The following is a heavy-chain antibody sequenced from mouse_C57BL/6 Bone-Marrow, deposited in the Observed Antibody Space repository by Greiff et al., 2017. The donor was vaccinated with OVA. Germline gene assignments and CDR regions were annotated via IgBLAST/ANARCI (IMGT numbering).Heavy chain of an antibody. V-gene: IGHV1-64*01. CDR2: IHPNSGST. Sequence: QVQLQQPGAELVKPGASVKLSCKASGYTFTSYWMHWVKQRPGQGLEWIGMIHPNSGSTNYNEKFKSKATLTVDKSSSTAYMQLSSLTSEDSAVYYCARPLYYYGSRVSPYGGQGTTLTVSS. D-gene: IGHD1-1*01. CDR1: GYTFTSYW. J-gene: IGHJ2*01. CDR3: ARPLYYYGSRVSPY.